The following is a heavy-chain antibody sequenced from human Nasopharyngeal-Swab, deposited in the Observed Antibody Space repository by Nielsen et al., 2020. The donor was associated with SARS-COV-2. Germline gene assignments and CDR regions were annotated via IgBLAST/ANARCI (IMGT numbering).Heavy chain of an antibody. J-gene: IGHJ6*03. CDR3: ARGPDAAGTYYYYYYYMDV. V-gene: IGHV4-59*01. CDR2: IYYSGST. Sequence: SETLSLTCTVSGGSISSYYWSWIRQPPGKGLEWIGYIYYSGSTNYNPSLKSRVTMSVDTSKSQFSLKLSSVTAADTAVYYCARGPDAAGTYYYYYYYMDVWGKGATVTVSS. CDR1: GGSISSYY. D-gene: IGHD6-13*01.